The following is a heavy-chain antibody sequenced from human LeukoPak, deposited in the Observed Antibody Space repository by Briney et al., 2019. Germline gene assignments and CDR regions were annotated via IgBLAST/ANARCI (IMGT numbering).Heavy chain of an antibody. CDR3: AREGSGSYLGYYYYMEV. D-gene: IGHD3-10*01. J-gene: IGHJ6*03. CDR1: GPSISSYY. Sequence: PSETLSLTCTVSGPSISSYYYSSIRQPAGKGLEWIGRINTSGSTNYNPSLKSRVTISADKSKKQFSLRLTSVTAADTAVYYCAREGSGSYLGYYYYMEVWGTGTTVTVSS. CDR2: INTSGST. V-gene: IGHV4-4*07.